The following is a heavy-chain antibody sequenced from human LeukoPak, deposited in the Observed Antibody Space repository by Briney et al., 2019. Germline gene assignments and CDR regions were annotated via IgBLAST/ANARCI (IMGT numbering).Heavy chain of an antibody. Sequence: GGSLRLSCAASGFTFSSYSMNWVRQAPGKGLEWVSYISSSSSTIYYADSVKGRFTISRDNAKNSLYLQMNSLRAEDTAVYYCARDEYYDFWSGQYPTLDHWGQGTLVTVSS. D-gene: IGHD3-3*01. CDR3: ARDEYYDFWSGQYPTLDH. J-gene: IGHJ4*02. CDR1: GFTFSSYS. V-gene: IGHV3-48*01. CDR2: ISSSSSTI.